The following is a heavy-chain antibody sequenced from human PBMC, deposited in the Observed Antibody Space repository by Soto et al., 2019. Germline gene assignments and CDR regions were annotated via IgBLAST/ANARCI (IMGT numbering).Heavy chain of an antibody. Sequence: QVQLVQSGAELKKPGASVKVSCKASGYNFFNYDMNWVRQATGQGPEWIGWVNPNNGDTGYGVRFQGRVTLTTDISTTTAYMELTSLRLDDTAIYYCAKVSRRGSAIDFDYWGQGPLITVSS. V-gene: IGHV1-8*02. J-gene: IGHJ4*02. CDR3: AKVSRRGSAIDFDY. CDR2: VNPNNGDT. D-gene: IGHD3-10*01. CDR1: GYNFFNYD.